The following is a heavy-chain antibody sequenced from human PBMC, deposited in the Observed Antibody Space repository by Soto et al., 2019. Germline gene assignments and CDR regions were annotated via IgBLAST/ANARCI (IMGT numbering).Heavy chain of an antibody. J-gene: IGHJ3*02. V-gene: IGHV1-18*01. CDR1: GYTFTSYG. CDR2: ISAYNGNT. Sequence: ASVKVSCKASGYTFTSYGISWVRQAPGQGLEWMGWISAYNGNTNYAQKLQGRVTMTTNTSTSTAYMELRSLRSDDTAVFYFAREVDYYDSSGNDDAFDIWGQGTMVTVSS. D-gene: IGHD3-22*01. CDR3: AREVDYYDSSGNDDAFDI.